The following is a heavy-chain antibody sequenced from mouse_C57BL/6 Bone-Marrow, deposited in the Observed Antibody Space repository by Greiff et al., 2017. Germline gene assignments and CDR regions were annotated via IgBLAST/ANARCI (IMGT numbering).Heavy chain of an antibody. CDR3: ARSKNWGSWFAY. J-gene: IGHJ3*01. CDR2: INPGSGGT. Sequence: VKLVESGAELVRPGPSVKVSCKASGYAFTNYLIAWVKQRPGQGLEWIGVINPGSGGTNYNEKFKGKATLTADTSSSTAYMQLSSLPSEDSAVDFCARSKNWGSWFAYWGQGTLVTVSA. CDR1: GYAFTNYL. D-gene: IGHD4-1*01. V-gene: IGHV1-54*01.